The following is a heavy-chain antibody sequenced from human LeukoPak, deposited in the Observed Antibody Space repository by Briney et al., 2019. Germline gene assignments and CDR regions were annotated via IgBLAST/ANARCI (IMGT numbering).Heavy chain of an antibody. CDR1: GGSFSGYY. Sequence: SETLSLTCAVYGGSFSGYYWSWIRQPPGKGLEWIGEINHSGSTNYNPSLRSRVTISVDPSKNQFSLTLTSVPPADPPGFSFARDTSESHGRFFDYWGQGTLVTVSS. J-gene: IGHJ4*02. CDR2: INHSGST. D-gene: IGHD3-3*01. V-gene: IGHV4-34*01. CDR3: ARDTSESHGRFFDY.